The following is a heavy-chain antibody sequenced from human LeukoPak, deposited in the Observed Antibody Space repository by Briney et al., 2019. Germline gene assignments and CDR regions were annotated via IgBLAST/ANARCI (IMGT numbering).Heavy chain of an antibody. CDR2: ISGNGDRT. J-gene: IGHJ4*02. V-gene: IGHV3-23*01. D-gene: IGHD3-10*01. CDR3: AKLLRGVVVPYIDS. Sequence: HAGGSLRLSCAASGFTFSSSAMSWVRQAPGKGLEWVSAISGNGDRTHYAASVKGRFTVSRDTSTNTLFLQLNSLRAEDTAIYYCAKLLRGVVVPYIDSWGQGTLVTVSS. CDR1: GFTFSSSA.